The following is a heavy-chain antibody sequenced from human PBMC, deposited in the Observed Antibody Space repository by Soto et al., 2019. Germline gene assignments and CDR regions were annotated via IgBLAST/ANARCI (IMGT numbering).Heavy chain of an antibody. V-gene: IGHV3-23*01. J-gene: IGHJ5*02. D-gene: IGHD1-26*01. CDR3: AKDRVVGAASYNWFDP. Sequence: GGSLRLSCADSGFTFSSYAMSWVRQAPGKGLEWVSAISGSGGSTYYADSVKGRFTISRDNSKNTLYLQMNSLRAEDTAVYYCAKDRVVGAASYNWFDPWGQGTLVPVSS. CDR1: GFTFSSYA. CDR2: ISGSGGST.